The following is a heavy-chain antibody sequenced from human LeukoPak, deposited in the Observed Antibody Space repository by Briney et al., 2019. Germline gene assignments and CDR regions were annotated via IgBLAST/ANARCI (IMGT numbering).Heavy chain of an antibody. Sequence: SETLSLTCTVSGGSISSGGYYWGWTRQHPGKGLEWIGYIYYSGSTYYNPSLKSRVTISVDTSKNQFSLKLSSVTAADTAVYYCARGAMVRGVIITSKPYGMDVWGQGTTVTVSS. J-gene: IGHJ6*02. CDR1: GGSISSGGYY. D-gene: IGHD3-10*01. V-gene: IGHV4-31*03. CDR2: IYYSGST. CDR3: ARGAMVRGVIITSKPYGMDV.